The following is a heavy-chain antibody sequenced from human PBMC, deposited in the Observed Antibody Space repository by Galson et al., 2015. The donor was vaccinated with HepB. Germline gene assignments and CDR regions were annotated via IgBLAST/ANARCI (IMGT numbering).Heavy chain of an antibody. CDR1: GFTFSSYS. CDR2: ISSSSSYI. CDR3: ARDRRELGAFDI. V-gene: IGHV3-21*01. J-gene: IGHJ3*02. Sequence: SLRLSCAASGFTFSSYSMNWVRQAPGKGLEWVSSISSSSSYIYYADSVKGRFTIFRDNAKNSLYLQVNSLRAEDTAVYYCARDRRELGAFDIWGQGTMVTVSS. D-gene: IGHD1-26*01.